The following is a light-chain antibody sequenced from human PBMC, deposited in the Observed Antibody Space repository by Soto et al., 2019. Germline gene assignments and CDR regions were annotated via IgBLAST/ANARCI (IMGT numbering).Light chain of an antibody. CDR3: QQYNSYPYP. J-gene: IGKJ3*01. CDR1: QNIDSW. V-gene: IGKV1-5*01. CDR2: DAS. Sequence: DIPVTQSPSTLSASVGDRVTISCRASQNIDSWLSWYQQKPGKAPKLLSYDASSLESGVPLSFSGNGPGTEFTRTISSLQPDDFATYYCQQYNSYPYPVGPGTNVDIK.